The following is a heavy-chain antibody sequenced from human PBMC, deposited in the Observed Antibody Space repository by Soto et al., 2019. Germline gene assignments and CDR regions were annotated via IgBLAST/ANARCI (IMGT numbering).Heavy chain of an antibody. V-gene: IGHV1-8*01. J-gene: IGHJ4*02. CDR1: GYNFIDYS. Sequence: ASVKVSCKAAGYNFIDYSINWVRQAPGQGLEWMGWMNPKSGHTAHAQKIQGRVILTRDTSINTVYMELSSLTSGDTAVYFCARRIPARKFDSWGRGTQVTVSS. CDR3: ARRIPARKFDS. CDR2: MNPKSGHT. D-gene: IGHD6-25*01.